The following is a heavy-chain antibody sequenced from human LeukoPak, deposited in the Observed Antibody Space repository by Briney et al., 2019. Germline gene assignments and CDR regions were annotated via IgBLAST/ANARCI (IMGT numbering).Heavy chain of an antibody. Sequence: PGGSLRLSCAASGFTFGSPWMHWVRQAPGKGLVWVSRINSDGSATAYADSVKGRFTISRDNFKRTVHLEMSNLRADDTAMYYCVRRAAVRGMDFWGLGTTVMVSS. D-gene: IGHD1-14*01. CDR1: GFTFGSPW. V-gene: IGHV3-74*01. J-gene: IGHJ6*02. CDR3: VRRAAVRGMDF. CDR2: INSDGSAT.